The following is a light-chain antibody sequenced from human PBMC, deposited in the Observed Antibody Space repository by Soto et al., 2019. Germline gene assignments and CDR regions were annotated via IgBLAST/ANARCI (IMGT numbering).Light chain of an antibody. Sequence: DIDMTQCPFFLSASVGYRVTIICQAGQDINKNVVWYQKKPGEVPKLLIYDASDLETGFPSRFSASGSGTGFTFTISSLQPEDFATYDCQQYESRPLTLGQGTPLEI. J-gene: IGKJ5*01. CDR1: QDINKN. CDR2: DAS. V-gene: IGKV1-33*01. CDR3: QQYESRPLT.